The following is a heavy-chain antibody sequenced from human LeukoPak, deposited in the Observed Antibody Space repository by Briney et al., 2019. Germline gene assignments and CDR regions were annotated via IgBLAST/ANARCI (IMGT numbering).Heavy chain of an antibody. Sequence: SVKVSCKASGGTFSSYAISWVRQAPGQGLEWMGRIIPIFGTANYAQKFQGRVTITTDESTSTAYMELSSLRSEGTAVYYCARGVAARGPDYWGQGTLVTVSS. CDR3: ARGVAARGPDY. CDR1: GGTFSSYA. V-gene: IGHV1-69*05. CDR2: IIPIFGTA. J-gene: IGHJ4*02. D-gene: IGHD6-6*01.